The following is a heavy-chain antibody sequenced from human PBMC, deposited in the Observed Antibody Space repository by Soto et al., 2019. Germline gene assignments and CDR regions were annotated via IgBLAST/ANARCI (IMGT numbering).Heavy chain of an antibody. CDR3: VKDVLPGGADY. D-gene: IGHD3-16*01. J-gene: IGHJ4*02. V-gene: IGHV3-9*02. CDR2: IYYNSGRI. Sequence: EVKLVESGGGLVQPGRSLRLSCAASGFTSNDYAMHWVRQAPGKGLEWVSGIYYNSGRIDYGDSVKGRFATSRDNAKNSLYLQMNSLRPEDTAVYYCVKDVLPGGADYWGPGTLVTVSS. CDR1: GFTSNDYA.